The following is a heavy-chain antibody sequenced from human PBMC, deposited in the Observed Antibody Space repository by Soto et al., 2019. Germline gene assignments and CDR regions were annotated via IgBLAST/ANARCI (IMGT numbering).Heavy chain of an antibody. CDR2: IIPIYGTT. D-gene: IGHD2-21*02. CDR1: GGTFITNT. CDR3: AREAVTALTD. V-gene: IGHV1-69*06. J-gene: IGHJ4*02. Sequence: SVKVSCKASGGTFITNTISWVRQVPGQGLEWMGGIIPIYGTTNYAQRFQDRLTITADKSTSTAYMELSSLKSEDTAVFYCAREAVTALTDWGQGTQVTVSS.